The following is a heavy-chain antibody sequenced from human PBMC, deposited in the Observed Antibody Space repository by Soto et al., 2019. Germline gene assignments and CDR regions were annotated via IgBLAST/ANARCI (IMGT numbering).Heavy chain of an antibody. V-gene: IGHV1-69*13. Sequence: SVKVSCKASGVTFSRQDMRWVRQAPGQGLEWMGGIIPIFGTPQYAEKFQDRVTITADESTSTAYMELSSLTSEDTAVYYCATNEGRDGYSSDYWGQGTLVTVSS. CDR3: ATNEGRDGYSSDY. CDR1: GVTFSRQD. J-gene: IGHJ4*02. D-gene: IGHD5-18*01. CDR2: IIPIFGTP.